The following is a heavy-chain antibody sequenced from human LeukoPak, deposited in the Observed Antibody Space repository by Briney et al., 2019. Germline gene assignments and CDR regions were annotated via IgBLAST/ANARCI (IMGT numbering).Heavy chain of an antibody. D-gene: IGHD5-18*01. J-gene: IGHJ4*02. Sequence: GGSLRLSCAASGFTVSSNYMSWVRQAPGKGLEWVSVIYSGGSTYYADSVKGRFTISRDNSKNTLYLQVNSLRAEDTAVYYCARETDSYGYYFDYWGQGTLVTVSS. CDR1: GFTVSSNY. CDR3: ARETDSYGYYFDY. CDR2: IYSGGST. V-gene: IGHV3-53*01.